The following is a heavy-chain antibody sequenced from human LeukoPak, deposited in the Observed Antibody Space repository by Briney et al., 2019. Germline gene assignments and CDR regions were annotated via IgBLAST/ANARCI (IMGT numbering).Heavy chain of an antibody. CDR1: GFTFSSYA. V-gene: IGHV3-30-3*01. CDR2: ISYDGSNK. CDR3: AGELDYYGMDA. J-gene: IGHJ6*02. D-gene: IGHD1-1*01. Sequence: PGGSLRLSCAASGFTFSSYAMHWVRQAPGKGLEWVAVISYDGSNKYYADSVKGRFTISRDNSKNTLYLQMNSLRAEDTAVYCCAGELDYYGMDAWGQGTTVTVSS.